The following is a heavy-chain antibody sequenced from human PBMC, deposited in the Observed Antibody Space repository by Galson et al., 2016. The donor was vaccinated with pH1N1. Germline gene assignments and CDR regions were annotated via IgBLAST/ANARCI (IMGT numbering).Heavy chain of an antibody. V-gene: IGHV2-70*04. CDR2: IEWDDDK. CDR3: GRNPAFVGGAIDI. CDR1: GFSLSTSGMR. D-gene: IGHD2-15*01. Sequence: PALVKPTQTLTLTCTFSGFSLSTSGMRVSWIRQPSGKALEWLARIEWDDDKFYSTSLKTRLSISKDTSKNQVVLTMTNMDPEDTATYYCGRNPAFVGGAIDIWGRGTLVTVSS. J-gene: IGHJ3*02.